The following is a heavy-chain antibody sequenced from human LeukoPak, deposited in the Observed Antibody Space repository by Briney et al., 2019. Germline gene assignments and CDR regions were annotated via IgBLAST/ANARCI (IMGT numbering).Heavy chain of an antibody. CDR1: GYTFTGYY. CDR2: INPNSGGT. V-gene: IGHV1-2*02. CDR3: ARDSGTSSWDFDY. Sequence: ASVKVSCKASGYTFTGYYMHWVRQAPGQGLEWMGWINPNSGGTNYAQKFQGRVTMTRDTSIRTAYMELNRLRSDDTAVYYCARDSGTSSWDFDYWGQGTLVTVSS. J-gene: IGHJ4*02. D-gene: IGHD6-13*01.